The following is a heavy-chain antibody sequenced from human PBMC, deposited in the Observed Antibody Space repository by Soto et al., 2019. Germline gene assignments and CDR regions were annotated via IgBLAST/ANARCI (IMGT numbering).Heavy chain of an antibody. CDR3: ASGYSSASAYYGMDV. Sequence: EVQLLESGGGLVQPGGSLRLSCAASGFTFSSYAMSWVRQAPGKGLEWVSAISGSGGSTYYADSVKGRFTISRDNSKNTLYLQMNSLRAEDTAVYYCASGYSSASAYYGMDVWGQGTTVTVSS. CDR2: ISGSGGST. CDR1: GFTFSSYA. V-gene: IGHV3-23*01. J-gene: IGHJ6*02. D-gene: IGHD6-19*01.